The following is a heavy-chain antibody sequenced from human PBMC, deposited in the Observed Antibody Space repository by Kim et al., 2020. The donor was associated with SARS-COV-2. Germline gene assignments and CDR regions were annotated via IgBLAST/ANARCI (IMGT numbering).Heavy chain of an antibody. CDR2: IIPIFGTA. D-gene: IGHD1-26*01. Sequence: SVKVSCKASGGTFSSYAISWVRQAPGQGLEWMGGIIPIFGTANYAQKFQGRVTITADESTSTAYMELSSLRSEDTAVYYCARDEGSGSYSFDYWGQGTLVTVSS. J-gene: IGHJ4*02. CDR1: GGTFSSYA. CDR3: ARDEGSGSYSFDY. V-gene: IGHV1-69*13.